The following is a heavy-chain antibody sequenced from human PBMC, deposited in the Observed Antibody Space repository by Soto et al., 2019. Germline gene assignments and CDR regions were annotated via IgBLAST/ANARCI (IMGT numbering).Heavy chain of an antibody. J-gene: IGHJ6*02. V-gene: IGHV5-51*01. Sequence: GESLKISCKGSGYSFTSYWIGWVRQMPGKGLEWMGIIYPGDSDTRYSPSFQGQVTISADKSISTAYLQWSSLKASDTAMYYCARVSGYYVHYYYGMDVWGQGTTVTVS. CDR3: ARVSGYYVHYYYGMDV. D-gene: IGHD3-3*01. CDR1: GYSFTSYW. CDR2: IYPGDSDT.